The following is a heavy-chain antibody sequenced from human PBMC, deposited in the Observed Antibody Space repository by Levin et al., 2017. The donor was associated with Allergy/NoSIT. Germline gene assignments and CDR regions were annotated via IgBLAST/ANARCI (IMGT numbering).Heavy chain of an antibody. CDR2: IYYSGST. D-gene: IGHD6-13*01. CDR1: GGSVSSVSYY. CDR3: VREGRSSSQRGGYYYYDMDI. J-gene: IGHJ6*02. Sequence: SETLSLTCTVSGGSVSSVSYYWSWIRQPPGKGLEWIGYIYYSGSTNYNPSLKSRVTISVDTSRNQFSLKLSSVTAADTAVYYCVREGRSSSQRGGYYYYDMDIWGQGTTVTVSS. V-gene: IGHV4-61*01.